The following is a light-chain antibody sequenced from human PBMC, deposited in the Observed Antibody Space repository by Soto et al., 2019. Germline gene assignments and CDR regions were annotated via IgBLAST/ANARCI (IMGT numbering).Light chain of an antibody. CDR2: DAS. CDR3: QQRSNWPSWT. J-gene: IGKJ2*02. V-gene: IGKV3D-20*02. CDR1: QSVSSSD. Sequence: EIVLTQSPGTLSLSPGDRATLSSRASQSVSSSDLAWYQQKPGQAPRLLIYDASTRATGIPARFSGSGSGTDFTLTISSLEPEDFAVYYCQQRSNWPSWTFGQGTKLEIK.